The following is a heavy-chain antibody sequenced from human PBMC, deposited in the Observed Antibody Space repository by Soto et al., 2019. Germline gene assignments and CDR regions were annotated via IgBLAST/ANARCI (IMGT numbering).Heavy chain of an antibody. D-gene: IGHD6-6*01. CDR1: GFTFSDYY. CDR3: ARDGAAHEYYYYYCGMDV. J-gene: IGHJ6*02. V-gene: IGHV3-11*01. CDR2: ISSSGSTI. Sequence: GGSLRLSCAASGFTFSDYYMSWIRQAPGKGLEWVSYISSSGSTIYYADSVKGRFTISRDNAKNSLYLQMNSLRAEDTAVYYCARDGAAHEYYYYYCGMDVWGQGTTVTVSS.